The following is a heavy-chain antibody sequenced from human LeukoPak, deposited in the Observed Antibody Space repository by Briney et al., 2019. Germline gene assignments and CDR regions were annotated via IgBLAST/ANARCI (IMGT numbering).Heavy chain of an antibody. CDR1: GGTFSSYA. V-gene: IGHV1-69*06. CDR3: ARVRLGIDYYDSSRDDY. CDR2: IIPIFGTA. Sequence: SVKVSCKASGGTFSSYAISWVRQAPGQGLEWMGGIIPIFGTANYAQKFQGRVTITADKSTSTAYMELSSLRSEDTAVYYRARVRLGIDYYDSSRDDYWGQGTLVTVSS. D-gene: IGHD3-22*01. J-gene: IGHJ4*02.